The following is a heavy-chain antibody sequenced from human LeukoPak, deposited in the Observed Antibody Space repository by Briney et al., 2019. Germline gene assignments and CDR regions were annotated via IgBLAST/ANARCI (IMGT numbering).Heavy chain of an antibody. D-gene: IGHD3-3*01. J-gene: IGHJ3*02. V-gene: IGHV3-23*01. CDR1: GFTFSSYA. CDR2: ISGSGGTT. CDR3: ARDRSGQRQLTTAFDI. Sequence: GGSLRLSCAASGFTFSSYAMSWVRQAPGRGLEWVSAISGSGGTTYYEDSVKGRFTISRDNSRNTLYLLMNSLRADDTAVYYCARDRSGQRQLTTAFDIWGQGTMVTVS.